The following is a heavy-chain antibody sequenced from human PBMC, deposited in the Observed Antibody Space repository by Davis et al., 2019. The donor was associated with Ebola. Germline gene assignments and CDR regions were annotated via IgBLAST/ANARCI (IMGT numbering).Heavy chain of an antibody. CDR3: ARGTDRWGMDV. Sequence: ASVKVSCKASGYMFTSYFIHWVRQAPGQGLEWMGMINPSSSYTNYVEKLQDRVTLTRDTSTNTVYLELRSLRSDDTGIYFCARGTDRWGMDVWGQGTTVSVSS. J-gene: IGHJ6*02. CDR1: GYMFTSYF. CDR2: INPSSSYT. V-gene: IGHV1-46*04. D-gene: IGHD7-27*01.